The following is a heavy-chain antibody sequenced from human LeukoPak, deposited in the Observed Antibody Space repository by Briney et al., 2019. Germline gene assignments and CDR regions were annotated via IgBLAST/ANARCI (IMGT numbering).Heavy chain of an antibody. J-gene: IGHJ4*02. V-gene: IGHV4-34*01. Sequence: SETLSLTCAVYGGSFSGYYWSWIRQPPGKGLEWIGEINHSGSTNYNPSLKSRVTISVDTSKNQFSLKLSSVTAADTAVYYCARVNDILTGYAEGAYFDYWGQGTLVTVSS. CDR1: GGSFSGYY. CDR2: INHSGST. D-gene: IGHD3-9*01. CDR3: ARVNDILTGYAEGAYFDY.